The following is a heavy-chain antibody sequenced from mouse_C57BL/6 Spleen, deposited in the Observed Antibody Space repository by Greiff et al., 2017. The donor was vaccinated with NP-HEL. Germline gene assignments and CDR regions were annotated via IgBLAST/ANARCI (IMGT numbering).Heavy chain of an antibody. D-gene: IGHD1-1*01. V-gene: IGHV3-6*01. CDR1: GYSITSGYY. Sequence: EVQRVESGPGLVKPSQSLSLTCSVTGYSITSGYYWNLIRQFPGNKLEWMGYISYDGSNNYNPSLKNRISITRDTSKNQFFLKLNSVTTEDTATYYCARGAYGSSYWYFDVWGTGTTVTVSS. CDR3: ARGAYGSSYWYFDV. J-gene: IGHJ1*03. CDR2: ISYDGSN.